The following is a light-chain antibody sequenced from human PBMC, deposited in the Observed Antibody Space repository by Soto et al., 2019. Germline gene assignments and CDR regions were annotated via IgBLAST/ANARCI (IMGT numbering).Light chain of an antibody. CDR3: SSYAGNSRYV. J-gene: IGLJ1*01. CDR2: EVS. Sequence: QSVLTQPPSASGSPGQSVTISCTGTSSDVGRYNYISWYQQRPGKAPKLIIYEVSKRPSGVPDRLSGFKYGNTASLTVSGLQAEDDADYYCSSYAGNSRYVFGTGTKLTVL. V-gene: IGLV2-8*01. CDR1: SSDVGRYNY.